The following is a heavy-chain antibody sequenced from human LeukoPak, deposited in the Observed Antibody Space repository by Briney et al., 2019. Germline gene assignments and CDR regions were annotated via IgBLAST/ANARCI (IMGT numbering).Heavy chain of an antibody. CDR3: AAHAAISAAGTAPFDN. CDR1: GGSVNNYY. Sequence: KPSETLSLTCTVSGGSVNNYYWSWIRQPPGKGLDWIGHIYCGNTKYNPSLKSRVTISMDTSQNQISLKLISGTAADTAVYYCAAHAAISAAGTAPFDNWGQGMLVTVSS. J-gene: IGHJ4*02. V-gene: IGHV4-59*08. D-gene: IGHD6-13*01. CDR2: IYCGNT.